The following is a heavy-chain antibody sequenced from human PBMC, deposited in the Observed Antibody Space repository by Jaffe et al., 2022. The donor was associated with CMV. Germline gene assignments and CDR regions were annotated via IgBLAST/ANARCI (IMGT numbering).Heavy chain of an antibody. V-gene: IGHV4-39*01. CDR2: IYYSGST. J-gene: IGHJ4*02. D-gene: IGHD6-19*01. CDR1: GGSISSSSYY. Sequence: QLQLQESGPGLVKPSETLSLACIVSGGSISSSSYYWGWIRQPPGKGLEWIGTIYYSGSTSYNPSLKSRVTISVDTSKNQFSLKLTSVTAADTAAYYCARHSGRSGWFNAGLTDYFDYWGQGTLVTVSS. CDR3: ARHSGRSGWFNAGLTDYFDY.